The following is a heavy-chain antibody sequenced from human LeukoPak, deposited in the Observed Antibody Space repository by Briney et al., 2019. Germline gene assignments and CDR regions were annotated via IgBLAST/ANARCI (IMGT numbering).Heavy chain of an antibody. J-gene: IGHJ4*02. CDR2: IYYSGST. CDR1: GGSISSYY. Sequence: PSETLSLTCTVSGGSISSYYWSWIRQPPGKGLEWIGYIYYSGSTNYNPSLKSRVTISVDTSKNQFSLKLSSVTAADTAVYYCAGGEDDSSGYHLDYWGQGTLVTVSS. CDR3: AGGEDDSSGYHLDY. D-gene: IGHD3-22*01. V-gene: IGHV4-59*01.